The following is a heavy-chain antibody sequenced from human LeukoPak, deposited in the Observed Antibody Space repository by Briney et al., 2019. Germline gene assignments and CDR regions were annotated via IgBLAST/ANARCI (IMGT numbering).Heavy chain of an antibody. CDR3: AREGPPHYYYYYMDV. CDR2: INPNSGGT. J-gene: IGHJ6*03. V-gene: IGHV1-2*02. Sequence: ASVKVSCKASGYTFTGYYMHWVRQAPGQGLEWMGWINPNSGGTNYAQKFQGRVTMTRDTSISTAYMELSRLRSEDTAVYYCAREGPPHYYYYYMDVWGKGTTVTVSS. CDR1: GYTFTGYY.